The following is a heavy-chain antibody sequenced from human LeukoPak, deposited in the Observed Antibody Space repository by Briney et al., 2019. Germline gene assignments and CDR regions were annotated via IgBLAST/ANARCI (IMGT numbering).Heavy chain of an antibody. CDR1: GFTFSSYA. D-gene: IGHD3-3*01. CDR2: ISGSGGST. Sequence: GGSLSLSWAASGFTFSSYAMSGVRQTPGKGLEWVSAISGSGGSTYYADSVKGRFTISRDNSKNTLFLQMNSLRVEDTAPYYCAKSVAIYFYYGLDVWGQGTTVTVSS. V-gene: IGHV3-23*01. J-gene: IGHJ6*02. CDR3: AKSVAIYFYYGLDV.